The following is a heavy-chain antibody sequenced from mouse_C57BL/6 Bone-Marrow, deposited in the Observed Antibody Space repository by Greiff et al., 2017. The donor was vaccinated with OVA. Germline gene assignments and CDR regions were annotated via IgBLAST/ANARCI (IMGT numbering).Heavy chain of an antibody. D-gene: IGHD1-1*01. CDR3: AYYYGKGYFDV. Sequence: QVQLQQSGAELARPGASVKISCKVSGYTFTDYTIHWMKQRPEQGLEWIGYIYPRDGSTKYNEKFKGKATLTADKSSSTAYMQLNSLTSEDSAVYFCAYYYGKGYFDVWGTGTTVTVSS. CDR2: IYPRDGST. V-gene: IGHV1-78*01. J-gene: IGHJ1*03. CDR1: GYTFTDYT.